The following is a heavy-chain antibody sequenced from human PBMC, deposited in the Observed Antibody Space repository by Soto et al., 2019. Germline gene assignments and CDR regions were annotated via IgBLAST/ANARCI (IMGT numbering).Heavy chain of an antibody. D-gene: IGHD6-13*01. J-gene: IGHJ6*02. V-gene: IGHV4-59*01. CDR2: IYYSGST. CDR1: GGSISSYY. Sequence: SETLSLTCTVSGGSISSYYWSWIRQPPGKGLEWIGYIYYSGSTNYNPSLKSRVTISVDTSKNQFSLKLSSVTAADTAVYYCAGASGIAAAGTPGRGGGMDVWGQGTTVTSP. CDR3: AGASGIAAAGTPGRGGGMDV.